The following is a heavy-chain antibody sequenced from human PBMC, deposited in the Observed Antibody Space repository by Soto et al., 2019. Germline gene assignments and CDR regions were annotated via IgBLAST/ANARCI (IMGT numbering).Heavy chain of an antibody. CDR3: ARDYYDSSLGGVGAFDI. J-gene: IGHJ3*02. V-gene: IGHV4-31*03. CDR1: GGSISSGGYY. CDR2: IYYSGST. Sequence: SETLSLTCTVSGGSISSGGYYWSWIRQHPGKGLEWIGYIYYSGSTYYNPSLKSRVTISVDTSKNQFSLKLSSVTAVDTAVYYCARDYYDSSLGGVGAFDIWGQGTMVTVSS. D-gene: IGHD3-22*01.